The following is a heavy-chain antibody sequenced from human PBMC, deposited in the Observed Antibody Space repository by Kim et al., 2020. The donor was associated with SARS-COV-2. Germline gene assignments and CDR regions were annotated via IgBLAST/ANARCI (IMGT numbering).Heavy chain of an antibody. J-gene: IGHJ4*02. D-gene: IGHD3-22*01. Sequence: ASVKVSCKASGYTFTSYGISWVRQAPGQGLEWMGWISAYNGNTNYAQKLQGRVTMTTDTSTSAAYMELRSLRSDDTAVYYCARAKHPDSEEDYWGQGTLVTVSA. V-gene: IGHV1-18*04. CDR2: ISAYNGNT. CDR3: ARAKHPDSEEDY. CDR1: GYTFTSYG.